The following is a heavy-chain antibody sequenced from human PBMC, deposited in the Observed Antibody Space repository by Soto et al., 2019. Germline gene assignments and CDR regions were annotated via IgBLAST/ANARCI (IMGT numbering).Heavy chain of an antibody. CDR2: IIPIFGTA. CDR1: GGTFSSYA. Sequence: QVQLVQSGAEVKKPGSSVKVSCRASGGTFSSYAISWVRQAPGQGLEWMGGIIPIFGTANYAQKFQGRVTITADKSTSTAYMELSSLRSEDTAVYYCARGTYYDSSGQPPAPFDYWGQGTLVTVSS. D-gene: IGHD3-22*01. V-gene: IGHV1-69*06. J-gene: IGHJ4*02. CDR3: ARGTYYDSSGQPPAPFDY.